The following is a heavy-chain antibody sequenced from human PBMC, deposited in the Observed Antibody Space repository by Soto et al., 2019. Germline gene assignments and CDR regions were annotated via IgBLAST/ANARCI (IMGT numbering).Heavy chain of an antibody. D-gene: IGHD2-15*01. J-gene: IGHJ4*02. CDR1: GYTFTSYY. V-gene: IGHV1-46*01. CDR3: ARERMVAATSFPFDY. Sequence: PSVKVSCKASGYTFTSYYMHWVRQAPGQGLEWMGIINPSGGSTSYAQKFQGRVTMTRDTSTSTVYMELSSLRSEDTAVYYCARERMVAATSFPFDYWGQGTLVTV. CDR2: INPSGGST.